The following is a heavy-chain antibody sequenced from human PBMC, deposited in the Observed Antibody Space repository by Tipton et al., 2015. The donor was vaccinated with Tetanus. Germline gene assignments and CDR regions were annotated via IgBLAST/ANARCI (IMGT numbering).Heavy chain of an antibody. D-gene: IGHD2-15*01. CDR1: GFTFSSFG. Sequence: SLRLSCAASGFTFSSFGMTWVRQAPGKGLEWVSSITGSSSYIYYADSVKGRFTISRDNAKNSLYLQMNSLRAEDTAMYYCARVPGAGVGYCMGGNCHYFDYWGQGTLVTVSS. CDR2: ITGSSSYI. J-gene: IGHJ4*02. V-gene: IGHV3-21*01. CDR3: ARVPGAGVGYCMGGNCHYFDY.